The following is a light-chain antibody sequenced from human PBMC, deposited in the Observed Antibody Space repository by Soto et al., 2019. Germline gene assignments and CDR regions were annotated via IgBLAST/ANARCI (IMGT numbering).Light chain of an antibody. J-gene: IGLJ1*01. CDR2: EVT. Sequence: QSALTQPASVSGSPGQSITISCTGTSSDIGNYDFVSWYQQHPGKVPKIMIYEVTNRPSGVSNRFSGSKSGNTASLTISGLQAADEADYYCSSYTISDTLVFGTGTKVTVL. CDR3: SSYTISDTLV. V-gene: IGLV2-14*01. CDR1: SSDIGNYDF.